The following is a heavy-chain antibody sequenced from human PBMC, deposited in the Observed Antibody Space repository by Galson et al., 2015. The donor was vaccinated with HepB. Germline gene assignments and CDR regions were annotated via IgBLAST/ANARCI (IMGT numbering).Heavy chain of an antibody. Sequence: TLSLTCEVSGEYSSGDYCSWIRQPPGKGLQWIGEINHNGGTNYTPSLKNRVTVSVDRSKNQFFLILKSVTDADNGLYYCARRVAVGGGWFGPWGQGTLVTVSS. CDR2: INHNGGT. D-gene: IGHD2-2*01. J-gene: IGHJ5*02. CDR3: ARRVAVGGGWFGP. V-gene: IGHV4-34*01. CDR1: GEYSSGDY.